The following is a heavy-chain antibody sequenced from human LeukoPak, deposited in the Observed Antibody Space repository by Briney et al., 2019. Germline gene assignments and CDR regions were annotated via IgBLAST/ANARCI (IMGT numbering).Heavy chain of an antibody. CDR1: GGSISSYF. J-gene: IGHJ5*02. V-gene: IGHV4-59*01. Sequence: PSETLSLTCTVSGGSISSYFWSWSRQPPGKGLEWIGSIYHSGSTNYSPSLKSRVTISVDTSKNQFSLKLTSVTAADTAMYYCARGKTWFDPWGQGTLVTVSS. CDR3: ARGKTWFDP. CDR2: IYHSGST.